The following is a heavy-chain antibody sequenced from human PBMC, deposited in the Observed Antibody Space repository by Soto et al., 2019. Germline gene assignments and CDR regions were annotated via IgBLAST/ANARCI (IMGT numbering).Heavy chain of an antibody. CDR3: AKDRVGGTFYTPLGF. D-gene: IGHD1-7*01. V-gene: IGHV3-30*18. Sequence: GGSLRLSCQASGFNFDNYGMHWVRQAPGEGLEWVAVITYDGSNKYYADSVKGRFTISRDNSKNTLSLHLNTLKPEDTAVYHCAKDRVGGTFYTPLGFWGQGTLVTVSS. J-gene: IGHJ4*02. CDR2: ITYDGSNK. CDR1: GFNFDNYG.